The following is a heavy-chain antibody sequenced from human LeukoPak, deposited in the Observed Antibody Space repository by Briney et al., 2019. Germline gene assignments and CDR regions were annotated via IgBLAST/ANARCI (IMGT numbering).Heavy chain of an antibody. CDR2: INHSGST. D-gene: IGHD3-10*01. J-gene: IGHJ4*02. Sequence: KSSETLSLTCAVYGGSFSGYYWSWIRQPPGKGLEWIGEINHSGSTNYNPSLKSRVTISVDTSKNQFSLKLSSMTAADTAVYYCARANYYGSGTFYWGQGTLVTVSS. V-gene: IGHV4-34*01. CDR1: GGSFSGYY. CDR3: ARANYYGSGTFY.